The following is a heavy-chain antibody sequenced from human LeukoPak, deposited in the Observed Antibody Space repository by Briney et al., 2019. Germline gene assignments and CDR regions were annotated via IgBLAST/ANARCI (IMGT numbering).Heavy chain of an antibody. J-gene: IGHJ4*02. CDR3: ARVRYYYDSSGYYFYYFDY. V-gene: IGHV4-59*01. D-gene: IGHD3-22*01. CDR1: GGSISSYY. CDR2: IYYSGST. Sequence: SETLSLTCTVSGGSISSYYWSWIRQPPGKGLEWIGYIYYSGSTNYNPSLKSRVTISVDTSKNQFPLKLSSVTAADTAVYYCARVRYYYDSSGYYFYYFDYWGQGTLVTVSS.